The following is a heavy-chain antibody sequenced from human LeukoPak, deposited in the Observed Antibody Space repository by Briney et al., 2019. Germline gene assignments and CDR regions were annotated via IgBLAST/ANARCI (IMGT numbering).Heavy chain of an antibody. Sequence: PGGSLRLSCAASGFTFSDYYMSWIRQAPGKGLEWVSYISSSGSTIYYADSVKGRFTISRDNSKNTLYLQMNSLRAEDTAVYYCARSGKYYDILTGYFPDYWGQGTLVTVSS. CDR1: GFTFSDYY. CDR3: ARSGKYYDILTGYFPDY. J-gene: IGHJ4*02. D-gene: IGHD3-9*01. V-gene: IGHV3-11*04. CDR2: ISSSGSTI.